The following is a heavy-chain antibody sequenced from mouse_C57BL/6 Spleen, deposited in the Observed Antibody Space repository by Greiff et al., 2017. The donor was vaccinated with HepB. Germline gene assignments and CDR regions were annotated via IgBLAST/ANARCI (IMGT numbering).Heavy chain of an antibody. J-gene: IGHJ2*01. CDR1: GYTFTSYW. CDR3: ARSRGYDGDFDY. V-gene: IGHV1-52*01. Sequence: QVQLQQPGAELVRPGSSVKLSCKASGYTFTSYWMHWVKQRPIQGLEWIGNIDPSDSDTHYNQKFKDKATLTVDKSSSTAYMQLSSLTSEDSAVYYCARSRGYDGDFDYWGQGTTLTVSS. D-gene: IGHD2-2*01. CDR2: IDPSDSDT.